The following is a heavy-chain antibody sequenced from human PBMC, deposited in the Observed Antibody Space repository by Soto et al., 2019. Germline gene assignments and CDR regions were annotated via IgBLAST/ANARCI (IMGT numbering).Heavy chain of an antibody. J-gene: IGHJ4*02. CDR1: GFSLTNYG. CDR3: VKDHHMNTLTTAGF. Sequence: QVQLVESGGGVVQPGGSLRLSCAASGFSLTNYGMHWVRQAPGKGLEWVAVISYHGRDEFYADSVKGRFTISRDSSKNALYLQMHSLRPDDTAVYYCVKDHHMNTLTTAGFWGQGTLVAVSS. V-gene: IGHV3-30*18. CDR2: ISYHGRDE. D-gene: IGHD4-4*01.